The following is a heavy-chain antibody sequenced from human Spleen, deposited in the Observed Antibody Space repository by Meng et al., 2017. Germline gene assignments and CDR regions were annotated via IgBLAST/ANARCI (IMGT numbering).Heavy chain of an antibody. J-gene: IGHJ4*02. CDR3: ARGPTTMAHDFDY. D-gene: IGHD4-11*01. V-gene: IGHV4-34*01. CDR2: INHSGST. Sequence: QVSPQQWGAELLKPSETLSLPCVVSGGSFSDYDWSWIRQPPGKGLEWIGEINHSGSTNYNPSLESRATISVDTSQNNLSLKLSSVTAADSAVYYCARGPTTMAHDFDYWGQGTLVTVSS. CDR1: GGSFSDYD.